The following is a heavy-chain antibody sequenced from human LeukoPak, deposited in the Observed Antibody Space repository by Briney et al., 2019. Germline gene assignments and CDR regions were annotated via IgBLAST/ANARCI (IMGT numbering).Heavy chain of an antibody. CDR3: VKGRYSNSWYSSDY. Sequence: GGSLRLSCSASGFTFSSYAMHWVRQAPGKGLEYVSAISSGGRTYYADSVRGRFTISRDNSKNTLYLQMSSLRAEDTAVYYCVKGRYSNSWYSSDYWGQGTLVTVSS. CDR2: ISSGGRT. CDR1: GFTFSSYA. V-gene: IGHV3-64D*09. J-gene: IGHJ4*02. D-gene: IGHD6-13*01.